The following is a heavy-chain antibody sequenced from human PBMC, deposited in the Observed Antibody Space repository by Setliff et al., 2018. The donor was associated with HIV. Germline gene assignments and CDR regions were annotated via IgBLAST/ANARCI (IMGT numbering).Heavy chain of an antibody. J-gene: IGHJ4*02. CDR1: GVSINSGNYY. Sequence: SETLSLTCTVSGVSINSGNYYWGWIRQPAGKRLEWIGRIYSSGNTNYNPSLKSRVTISADTSKNQFSLRLKSVTAAETAVYYCARGGDGYNPGGGTFDHWGQGTQVTVSS. D-gene: IGHD1-1*01. V-gene: IGHV4-61*02. CDR3: ARGGDGYNPGGGTFDH. CDR2: IYSSGNT.